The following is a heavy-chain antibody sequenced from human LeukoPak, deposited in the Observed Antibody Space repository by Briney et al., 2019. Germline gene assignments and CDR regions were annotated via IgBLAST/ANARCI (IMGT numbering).Heavy chain of an antibody. D-gene: IGHD5-12*01. CDR3: AGGVASRY. CDR2: INHSGST. V-gene: IGHV4-34*01. Sequence: SETLSLTCAVYGGSFSGYYWSWIRQPPGKGLEWIGEINHSGSTNYNPPLKSRVTISVDTSKNQFSLKLSSVTAADTAVYYCAGGVASRYWGQGTLVTVSS. CDR1: GGSFSGYY. J-gene: IGHJ4*02.